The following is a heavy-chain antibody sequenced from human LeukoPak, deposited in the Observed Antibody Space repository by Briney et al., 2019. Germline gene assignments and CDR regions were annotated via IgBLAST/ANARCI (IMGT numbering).Heavy chain of an antibody. Sequence: GRSLRLSCAASGFTFSSYGMHWVRQAPGKGLEWVAVIWYDGSNKYYADSVKGRFTISRDNSKNTLYLQMNSLRVEDTAVYYCASRTIVSFGMDVWGQGTTVTVSS. CDR1: GFTFSSYG. J-gene: IGHJ6*02. V-gene: IGHV3-33*01. CDR2: IWYDGSNK. D-gene: IGHD3-10*01. CDR3: ASRTIVSFGMDV.